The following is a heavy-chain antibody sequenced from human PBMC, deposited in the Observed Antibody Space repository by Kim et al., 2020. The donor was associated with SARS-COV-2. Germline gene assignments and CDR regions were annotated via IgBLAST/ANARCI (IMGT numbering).Heavy chain of an antibody. D-gene: IGHD4-4*01. V-gene: IGHV4-59*01. J-gene: IGHJ3*02. CDR1: GGSISSYY. CDR3: ARDRYSNYVWGSVGAFDI. CDR2: IYYSGST. Sequence: SETLSLTCTVSGGSISSYYWSWIRQPPGKGLEWIGYIYYSGSTNYNPSLKSRVTISVDTSKNQFSLKLSSVTAADTAVYYCARDRYSNYVWGSVGAFDIWGQGTMVTVSS.